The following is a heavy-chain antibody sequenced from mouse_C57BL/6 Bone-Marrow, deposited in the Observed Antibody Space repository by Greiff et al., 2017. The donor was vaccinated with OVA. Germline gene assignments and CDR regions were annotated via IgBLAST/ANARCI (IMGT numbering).Heavy chain of an antibody. Sequence: QVQLQQSGPGLVQPSQSLSITCTASGFSFTSYGVPWVRQSPGKGLEWLGVIWRGGSTDYNAAFMTRLSITKENSKSQVFLKMNRRLADDTAIYYCAKNEGCNWEDFDDWGKGTTVTVSS. CDR3: AKNEGCNWEDFDD. V-gene: IGHV2-5*01. CDR1: GFSFTSYG. CDR2: IWRGGST. D-gene: IGHD4-1*01. J-gene: IGHJ1*03.